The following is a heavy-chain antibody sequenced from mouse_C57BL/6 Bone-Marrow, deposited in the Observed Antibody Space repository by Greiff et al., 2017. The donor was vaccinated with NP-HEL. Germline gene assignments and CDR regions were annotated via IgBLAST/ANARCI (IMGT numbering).Heavy chain of an antibody. CDR3: TNPPITTVEGFAY. D-gene: IGHD1-1*01. Sequence: VRLQQSGAELVRPGASVTLSCKASGYTFTDYEMHWVKQTPVHGLEWIGAIDPETGGTAYNQKFKGKAILTADKSSSTAYMELRSLTSEDSAVYYCTNPPITTVEGFAYWGQGTLVTVSA. J-gene: IGHJ3*01. V-gene: IGHV1-15*01. CDR2: IDPETGGT. CDR1: GYTFTDYE.